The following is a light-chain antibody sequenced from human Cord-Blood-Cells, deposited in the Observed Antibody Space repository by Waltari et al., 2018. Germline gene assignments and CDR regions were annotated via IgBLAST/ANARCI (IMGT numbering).Light chain of an antibody. J-gene: IGLJ2*01. CDR1: SSDVGGYNY. CDR3: SSYTSSSTPV. CDR2: DVS. Sequence: QSALTQPASVSGSPGQSITISCTGTSSDVGGYNYVSWYQQHPGKAPNLMIYDVSNRPSWVSNRFSGSKSGNTASLTISGLQAEDEADYYCSSYTSSSTPVFGGGTKLTVL. V-gene: IGLV2-14*01.